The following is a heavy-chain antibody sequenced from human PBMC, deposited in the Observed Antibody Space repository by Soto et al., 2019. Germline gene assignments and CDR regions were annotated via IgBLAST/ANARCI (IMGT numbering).Heavy chain of an antibody. Sequence: QAQLVLSGDEVKKPGASVKVSCKASGYIFVNYGIAWVRQAPGPRLEWMGWISPYTGNTHSATKVQGRLTMTTDTSTSTAYMVLGSLTSDDTAVYYCVMVDNYVTPTPQDVWGPGTTVTVSS. V-gene: IGHV1-18*01. CDR3: VMVDNYVTPTPQDV. CDR2: ISPYTGNT. J-gene: IGHJ6*02. D-gene: IGHD3-16*01. CDR1: GYIFVNYG.